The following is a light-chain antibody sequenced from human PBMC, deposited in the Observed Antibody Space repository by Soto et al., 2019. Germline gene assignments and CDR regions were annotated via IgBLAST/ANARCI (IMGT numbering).Light chain of an antibody. CDR1: SSDVGSYNH. V-gene: IGLV2-23*01. J-gene: IGLJ2*01. CDR3: CSYAGRSTDVV. CDR2: EGS. Sequence: QSALTQPASVSGSPGQSTTISCTGTSSDVGSYNHVSWYQQHPGKAPKLMIYEGSKRPSGVSNRFSGSKSGNTASLTISGLQAEDEADYYCCSYAGRSTDVVFGGGTKLTV.